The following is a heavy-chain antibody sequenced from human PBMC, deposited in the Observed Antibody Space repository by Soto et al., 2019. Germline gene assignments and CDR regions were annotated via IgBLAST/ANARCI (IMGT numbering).Heavy chain of an antibody. CDR3: TRDPRMSDF. CDR1: GFSLRDYY. Sequence: GGSLRLSCAASGFSLRDYYMTWIRQAPGKGLELLSYISPGGDIIKYADPVKGRFIISRDNAKNSLYLHMNSLRAEDTAVYYCTRDPRMSDFWGQGTLVTVSS. CDR2: ISPGGDII. J-gene: IGHJ4*02. V-gene: IGHV3-11*01.